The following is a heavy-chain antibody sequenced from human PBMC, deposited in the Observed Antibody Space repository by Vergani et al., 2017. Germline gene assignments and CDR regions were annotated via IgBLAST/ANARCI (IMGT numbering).Heavy chain of an antibody. Sequence: EAQLLESGGGLVQPGGSLRLSCAASGFSFASYAMSWVRQAPGKGLEWVSVTSGSGGSTYYAGSGKGRFTISRDNSQNTLYLQMGSLRAEETAVYYCAKEADGGSGWELHPERSGYFQHWGQGTLVTVSS. D-gene: IGHD6-19*01. J-gene: IGHJ1*01. V-gene: IGHV3-23*01. CDR3: AKEADGGSGWELHPERSGYFQH. CDR1: GFSFASYA. CDR2: TSGSGGST.